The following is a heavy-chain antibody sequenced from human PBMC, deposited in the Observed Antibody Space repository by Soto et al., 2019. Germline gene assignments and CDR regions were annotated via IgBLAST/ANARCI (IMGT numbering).Heavy chain of an antibody. CDR1: RISLSHAW. CDR2: FKSRAEGGTK. Sequence: GGTLRLSCAASRISLSHAWMSWFRNAPGPGLEWGGRFKSRAEGGTKYYGAHVRGRFTISRDDSEKMMYLKMNNLKTEDTAVYYCTVVKRWDRYSTSDYWFDPWDTGTLVAVSS. D-gene: IGHD1-26*01. CDR3: TVVKRWDRYSTSDYWFDP. V-gene: IGHV3-15*06. J-gene: IGHJ5*02.